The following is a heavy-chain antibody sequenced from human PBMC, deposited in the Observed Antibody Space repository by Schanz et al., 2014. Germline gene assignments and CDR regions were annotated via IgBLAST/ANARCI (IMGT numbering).Heavy chain of an antibody. CDR1: GGSIRRSTYY. CDR2: IYNSGSA. D-gene: IGHD3-10*01. J-gene: IGHJ5*02. V-gene: IGHV4-39*01. CDR3: VRQLLWFGESGVDT. Sequence: QLQLQESGPGLVKPSETLSLTCTVSGGSIRRSTYYWGWIRQPPGKGLEWVAGIYNSGSAYYGPSLRGGGTSGGGTSKSQFARGRNCVTASDTAVYYCVRQLLWFGESGVDTGGQGTLVVVSS.